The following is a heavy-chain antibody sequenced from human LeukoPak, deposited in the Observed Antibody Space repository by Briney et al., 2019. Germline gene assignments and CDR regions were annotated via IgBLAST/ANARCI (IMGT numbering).Heavy chain of an antibody. CDR3: AKGAEYCSGGSCYSGEFDP. CDR1: GFTFSSYA. V-gene: IGHV3-23*01. J-gene: IGHJ5*02. Sequence: PGGSLRPSCAASGFTFSSYAMSWVRQAPGKGLEWVSAISGSGGSTYYADSVKGRFTISRDNSKNTLYLQMNSLRAEDTAVYYCAKGAEYCSGGSCYSGEFDPWGQGTLVTVSS. CDR2: ISGSGGST. D-gene: IGHD2-15*01.